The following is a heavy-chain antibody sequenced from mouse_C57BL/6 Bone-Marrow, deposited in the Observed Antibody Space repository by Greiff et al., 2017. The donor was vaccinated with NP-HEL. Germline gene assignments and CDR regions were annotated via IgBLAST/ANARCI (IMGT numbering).Heavy chain of an antibody. V-gene: IGHV1-59*01. D-gene: IGHD1-1*01. Sequence: QVQLQQPGAELVRPGTSVKLSCKASGYTFTSYWMHWVKQRPGQGLEWIGVIDPSDSYTNYNQKFKGKATLTVDTSSSTAYMQLSSLTSEDSAVYYCARRGVVAKGWFAYWGQGTLVTVSA. CDR3: ARRGVVAKGWFAY. CDR1: GYTFTSYW. CDR2: IDPSDSYT. J-gene: IGHJ3*01.